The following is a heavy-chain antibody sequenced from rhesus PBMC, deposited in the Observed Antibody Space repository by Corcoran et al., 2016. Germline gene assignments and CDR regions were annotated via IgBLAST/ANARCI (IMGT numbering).Heavy chain of an antibody. CDR2: FYGNSTSP. CDR3: ARAGTTFQYYYGLDS. J-gene: IGHJ6*01. Sequence: QVQLQESGPGVVKPSETLSLTCAVSGGSISDSYRWSWIRQPPGKGLEWIGYFYGNSTSPNYNPSLKSRVTISKDTSKNQFSLKLSSVTAADTAVYYCARAGTTFQYYYGLDSWGQGVVVTVSS. V-gene: IGHV4S10*01. CDR1: GGSISDSYR. D-gene: IGHD1-26*01.